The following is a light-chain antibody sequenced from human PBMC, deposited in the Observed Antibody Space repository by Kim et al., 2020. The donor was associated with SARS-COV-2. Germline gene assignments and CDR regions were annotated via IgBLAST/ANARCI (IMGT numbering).Light chain of an antibody. CDR3: SSYAGSNNFVV. V-gene: IGLV2-8*01. CDR1: SSDVGGYNY. J-gene: IGLJ2*01. CDR2: EVS. Sequence: QSVLTQPPSASGSPGQSVAISCTGTSSDVGGYNYVSWYQQHPNKAPKLMIFEVSKRPSGVPDRFSGSKSGNTASLTVSGLQGEDEADYCCSSYAGSNNFVVFGGGTQLTVL.